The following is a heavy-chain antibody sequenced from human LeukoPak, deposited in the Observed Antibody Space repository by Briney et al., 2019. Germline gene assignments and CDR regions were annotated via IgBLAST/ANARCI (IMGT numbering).Heavy chain of an antibody. Sequence: GGSLRLSCAASGFTFSDYYMSWIRQAPGKGLEWVSYISSSSTYTNYADSVKGRFTISRDNAKNSLYLQMNSLRAEDTAVYYCARPSCSADTCHDYWGQGTLVTVSS. J-gene: IGHJ4*02. CDR3: ARPSCSADTCHDY. V-gene: IGHV3-11*03. CDR1: GFTFSDYY. CDR2: ISSSSTYT. D-gene: IGHD2-15*01.